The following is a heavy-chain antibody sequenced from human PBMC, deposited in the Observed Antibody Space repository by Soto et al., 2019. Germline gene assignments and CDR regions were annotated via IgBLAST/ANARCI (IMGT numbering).Heavy chain of an antibody. CDR2: ISGSGEST. V-gene: IGHV3-23*01. Sequence: RLSCAASGFTFSSCAMNWVRQAPGKGLEWVSTISGSGESTYYADSVKGRFTISRDNSKSTLYLQMNSLRAEDTAVYYCAKDRWNYDYFDFWGQGTLVTVSS. CDR3: AKDRWNYDYFDF. CDR1: GFTFSSCA. D-gene: IGHD1-7*01. J-gene: IGHJ4*02.